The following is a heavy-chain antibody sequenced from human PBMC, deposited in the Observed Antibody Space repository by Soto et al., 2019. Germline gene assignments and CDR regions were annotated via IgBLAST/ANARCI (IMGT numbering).Heavy chain of an antibody. V-gene: IGHV3-9*01. CDR1: GFTFDDYA. Sequence: GGSLRLSCAASGFTFDDYAMHWVRQAPGKGLEWVSGIGWNSGSIGYADSVKGRFTISRDNAKNSLYLQMNGLRAEDTALYYCAKDPYPGIAAAGTNWFDPWGQGTLVTVSS. CDR2: IGWNSGSI. J-gene: IGHJ5*02. D-gene: IGHD6-13*01. CDR3: AKDPYPGIAAAGTNWFDP.